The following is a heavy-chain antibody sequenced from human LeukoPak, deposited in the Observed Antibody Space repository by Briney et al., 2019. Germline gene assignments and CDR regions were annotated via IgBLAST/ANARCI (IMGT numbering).Heavy chain of an antibody. Sequence: SETLSLTCTVSGGSIGSYYWSWIRRPPGKGLEWIGYIYYSGSTNYNPSLKSRLALSLDTSKNQFSLKLSSVTASDTAVYYCARSEGMATITYFDYWGQGTLVTVSS. D-gene: IGHD5-24*01. CDR1: GGSIGSYY. J-gene: IGHJ4*02. CDR2: IYYSGST. CDR3: ARSEGMATITYFDY. V-gene: IGHV4-59*08.